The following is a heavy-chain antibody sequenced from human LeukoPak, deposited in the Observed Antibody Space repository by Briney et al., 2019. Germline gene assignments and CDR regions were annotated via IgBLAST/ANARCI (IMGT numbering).Heavy chain of an antibody. CDR1: GFTFSDYY. CDR3: AREDKGGSGWYRAFFDY. V-gene: IGHV3-11*01. D-gene: IGHD6-19*01. Sequence: PGGSLRLSCAASGFTFSDYYMSWIRQAPRKGLEWVSYISSSGSTIYYADSVKGRFTISRDNAKNSLYLQMNSLRAEDTAVYYCAREDKGGSGWYRAFFDYWGQGTLVTVSS. J-gene: IGHJ4*02. CDR2: ISSSGSTI.